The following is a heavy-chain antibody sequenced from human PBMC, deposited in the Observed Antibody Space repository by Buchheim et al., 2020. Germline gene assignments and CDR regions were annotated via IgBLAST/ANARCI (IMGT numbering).Heavy chain of an antibody. Sequence: QLQLQESGSGLVKPSQTLSLTCAVSGGSIRSGGYSWSWIRQPPGKGLEWIGYIYHRGSIYYNPSLKSRVTIPADRSKNQFSRKLSSVTAADTAVYYCARVDSSGYPFDYWGQGTL. CDR2: IYHRGSI. V-gene: IGHV4-30-2*01. D-gene: IGHD3-22*01. J-gene: IGHJ4*02. CDR1: GGSIRSGGYS. CDR3: ARVDSSGYPFDY.